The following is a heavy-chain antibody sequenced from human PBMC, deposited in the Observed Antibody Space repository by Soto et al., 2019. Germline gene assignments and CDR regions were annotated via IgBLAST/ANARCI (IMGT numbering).Heavy chain of an antibody. CDR1: GFTFSSSA. CDR3: AKLTTV. V-gene: IGHV3-23*01. J-gene: IGHJ4*02. D-gene: IGHD4-4*01. CDR2: ISGSGT. Sequence: GGSLGLSCAASGFTFSSSAMSWVRQAPGKGLEWVSTISGSGTYYADSVKGRFTISRDNSENTLYLQMNSLGAEDTAVYYCAKLTTVWGQGTLVTGSS.